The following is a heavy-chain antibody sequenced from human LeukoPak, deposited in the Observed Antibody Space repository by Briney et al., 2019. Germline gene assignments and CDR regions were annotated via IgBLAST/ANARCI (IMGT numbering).Heavy chain of an antibody. V-gene: IGHV1-2*02. D-gene: IGHD1-26*01. CDR2: INPNSGGT. CDR1: GYTFTGYY. J-gene: IGHJ4*02. Sequence: ASVKVSCKASGYTFTGYYMHWVRQAPGQGLEWMGWINPNSGGTNYAQKLQGRVTMTTDTSTSTAYMELRSLRSDDTAVYYCARDSHPKWELLVGEEGIKDYWGQGTLVAVSS. CDR3: ARDSHPKWELLVGEEGIKDY.